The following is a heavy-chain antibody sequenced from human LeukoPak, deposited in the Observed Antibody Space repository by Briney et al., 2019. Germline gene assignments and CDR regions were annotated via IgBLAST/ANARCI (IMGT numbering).Heavy chain of an antibody. CDR2: ISSSSSTI. CDR1: GFTFSTYS. J-gene: IGHJ4*02. V-gene: IGHV3-48*01. CDR3: AGDWGYYYDSSGYY. D-gene: IGHD3-22*01. Sequence: PGGSLRLSCAASGFTFSTYSMNWVRQAPGKGLEWVSYISSSSSTIYYADSVKGRFTISRDNAKNSLYLQMNSLRAEDTAVYYCAGDWGYYYDSSGYYWGQGTLVTVSS.